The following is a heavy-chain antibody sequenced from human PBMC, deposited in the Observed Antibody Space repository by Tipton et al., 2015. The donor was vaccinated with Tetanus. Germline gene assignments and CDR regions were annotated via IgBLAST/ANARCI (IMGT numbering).Heavy chain of an antibody. CDR2: INPSGGST. J-gene: IGHJ5*02. Sequence: QLVQSGAEVKKPGASVKVSCKASGYTFTSYYMHWVRQAPGQGLEWMGIINPSGGSTSYAQKFQGRVTMTRDTSTSTVYMELSSLRSEDTAVYYCARVFIAVAVHNWFDPWGQGTLVPVSS. CDR3: ARVFIAVAVHNWFDP. D-gene: IGHD6-19*01. V-gene: IGHV1-46*01. CDR1: GYTFTSYY.